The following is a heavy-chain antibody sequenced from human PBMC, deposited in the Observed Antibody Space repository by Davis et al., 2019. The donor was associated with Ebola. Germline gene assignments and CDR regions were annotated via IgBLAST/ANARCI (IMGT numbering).Heavy chain of an antibody. J-gene: IGHJ6*03. Sequence: GESLKISCAASGFTFSSYAMHWVRQAPGKGLEWVAVISYDGSNKYYADSVKGRFTISRDNSKNTLYLQMNSLRAEDTAVYYCAKMDQGDYMDVWGKGTTVTVSS. V-gene: IGHV3-30-3*01. CDR2: ISYDGSNK. CDR3: AKMDQGDYMDV. D-gene: IGHD5-24*01. CDR1: GFTFSSYA.